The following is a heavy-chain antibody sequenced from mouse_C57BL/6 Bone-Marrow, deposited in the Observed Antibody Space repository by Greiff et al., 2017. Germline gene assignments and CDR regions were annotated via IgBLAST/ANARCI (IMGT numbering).Heavy chain of an antibody. V-gene: IGHV1-80*01. D-gene: IGHD3-2*02. J-gene: IGHJ4*01. CDR1: GYAFSSYW. Sequence: QVQLQQSGAELVKPGASVKISCKASGYAFSSYWMNWVKQRPGKGLEWIGQIYPGDGDTNYNGKFKGKATLTADKSSSTAYMQLSSLTSEDSAVYFCAREDRQLRLFYAMDYWGQGTSVTVSS. CDR3: AREDRQLRLFYAMDY. CDR2: IYPGDGDT.